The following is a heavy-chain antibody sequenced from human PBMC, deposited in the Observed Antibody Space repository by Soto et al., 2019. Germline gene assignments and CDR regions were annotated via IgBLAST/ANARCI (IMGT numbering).Heavy chain of an antibody. D-gene: IGHD2-2*01. V-gene: IGHV2-70*11. CDR3: ARSREDIVVVPSFDY. CDR1: GFSLRTIGVY. CDR2: IDWDDDK. Sequence: SGSTLVHPTQTPTLPCTCSGFSLRTIGVYVSWIRQPPGKALEWLARIDWDDDKYYSTYLKTRLTISKDTSKNQVVLTMTNMDPVDTATYYCARSREDIVVVPSFDYWGQGPLVTV. J-gene: IGHJ4*02.